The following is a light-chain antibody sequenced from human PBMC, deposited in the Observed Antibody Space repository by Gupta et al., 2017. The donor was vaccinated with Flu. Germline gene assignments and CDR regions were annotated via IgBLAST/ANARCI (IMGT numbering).Light chain of an antibody. CDR1: SSDVGGYNY. CDR3: SSYTSSSTPWV. J-gene: IGLJ3*02. Sequence: QSALPQPASVSGSPGQSITISCTGTSSDVGGYNYVSWYQQHPGKAPKLMIYEVSNRPSGVSNRFSGSKSVNTASLTISGLQAEDEADYYCSSYTSSSTPWVFGGGTKLTVL. V-gene: IGLV2-14*01. CDR2: EVS.